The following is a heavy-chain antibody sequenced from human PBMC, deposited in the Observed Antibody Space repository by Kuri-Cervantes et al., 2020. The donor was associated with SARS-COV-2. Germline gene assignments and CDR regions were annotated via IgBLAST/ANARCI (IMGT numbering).Heavy chain of an antibody. CDR1: RFTSSRYS. CDR3: ARGFSGYSYGDAFDI. CDR2: ISSSSNTI. J-gene: IGHJ3*02. Sequence: GGSLRLSCVASRFTSSRYSMNWVRQAHGEWLEWVSYISSSSNTIYYADSVKGPSTISRDNAKNPLYLQMNSLRAEDTAVYYCARGFSGYSYGDAFDIWGQGTMVTVSS. V-gene: IGHV3-48*01. D-gene: IGHD5-18*01.